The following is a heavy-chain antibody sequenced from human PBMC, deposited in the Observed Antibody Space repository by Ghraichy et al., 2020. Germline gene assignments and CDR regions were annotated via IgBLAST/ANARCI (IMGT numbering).Heavy chain of an antibody. CDR2: ISGSGGST. V-gene: IGHV3-23*01. J-gene: IGHJ6*02. CDR3: ALKEGYCSSTSCHGFYYYGMDV. D-gene: IGHD2-2*01. Sequence: GGSLRLSCAASGFTFSSYAMSWVRQAPGKGLEWVSAISGSGGSTYYADSVKGRFTISRDNSKNTLYLQMNSLRAEDTAVYYCALKEGYCSSTSCHGFYYYGMDVWGQGTTVTVSS. CDR1: GFTFSSYA.